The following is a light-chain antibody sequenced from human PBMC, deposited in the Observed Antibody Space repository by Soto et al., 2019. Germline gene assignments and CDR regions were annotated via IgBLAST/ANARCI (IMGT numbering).Light chain of an antibody. J-gene: IGKJ1*01. V-gene: IGKV3-15*01. CDR1: QSGSTN. CDR2: IVS. CDR3: QQYHSWPRT. Sequence: EIVLTQSPATLSVSPGDRASLACRASQSGSTNLAWYQHKPGQPPRLLFYIVSAGASGVPARYSVSGSETDFTLTITSLQSEDLAVYYCQQYHSWPRTFGKGTKVE.